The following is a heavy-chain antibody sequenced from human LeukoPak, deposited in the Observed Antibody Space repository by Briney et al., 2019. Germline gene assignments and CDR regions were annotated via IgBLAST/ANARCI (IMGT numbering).Heavy chain of an antibody. D-gene: IGHD1-26*01. J-gene: IGHJ3*02. CDR2: INHSGST. CDR3: AREELQDAFDI. CDR1: GGSFSGYY. Sequence: IPSETLSLTCAVYGGSFSGYYWSWIRQPPGKGLEWIGEINHSGSTNYNPSLKSRVTISVDTSKNQFSLKLSSVTAADTAVYYCAREELQDAFDIWGQGTMVTVSS. V-gene: IGHV4-34*01.